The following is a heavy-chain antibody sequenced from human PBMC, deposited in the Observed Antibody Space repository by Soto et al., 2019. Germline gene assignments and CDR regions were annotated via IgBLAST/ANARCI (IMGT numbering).Heavy chain of an antibody. J-gene: IGHJ4*02. Sequence: PSETLSLTCTVSGGSLSSSSYYWGWIRQPPGKGLEWIGNIFYSGNTYYNPSLKSRVTISVDTSKNQFSLKLSSVTAADTAVYYCARWWFGEFFDYWGQGTLVTVSS. CDR1: GGSLSSSSYY. CDR3: ARWWFGEFFDY. CDR2: IFYSGNT. D-gene: IGHD3-10*01. V-gene: IGHV4-39*01.